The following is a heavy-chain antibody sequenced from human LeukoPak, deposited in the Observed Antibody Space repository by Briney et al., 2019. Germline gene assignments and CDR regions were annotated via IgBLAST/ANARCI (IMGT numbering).Heavy chain of an antibody. CDR3: ARGLDSGFYQYKGFAP. J-gene: IGHJ5*02. Sequence: SETLSLTCTVSGDSISRYCWSWIRQPAGQGLQWIGRIYSSGKTNYSPSLQRRVTISLDTSKNQFSLKLNSVTAADTAVYYCARGLDSGFYQYKGFAPWGQGTLVTVSS. D-gene: IGHD3-22*01. V-gene: IGHV4-4*07. CDR1: GDSISRYC. CDR2: IYSSGKT.